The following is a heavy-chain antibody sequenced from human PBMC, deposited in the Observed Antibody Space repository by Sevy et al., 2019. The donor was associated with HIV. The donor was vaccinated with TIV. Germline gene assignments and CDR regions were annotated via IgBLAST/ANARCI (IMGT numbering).Heavy chain of an antibody. CDR3: ARDYYDSSGYYYVY. Sequence: ASVKVSCKASGYTFTSYGISWVRQAPGQGLEWMGWISAYNGNTNYAQKLQGRVTMTTDKSTSTAYMKLRSLRSDDTAVYYCARDYYDSSGYYYVYWGQGTLVTVSS. CDR1: GYTFTSYG. J-gene: IGHJ4*02. CDR2: ISAYNGNT. D-gene: IGHD3-22*01. V-gene: IGHV1-18*01.